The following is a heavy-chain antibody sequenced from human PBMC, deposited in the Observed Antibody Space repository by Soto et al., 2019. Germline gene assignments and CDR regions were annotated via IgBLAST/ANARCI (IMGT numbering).Heavy chain of an antibody. CDR2: IYYSGST. J-gene: IGHJ4*02. D-gene: IGHD3-10*01. CDR3: DFGSH. V-gene: IGHV4-59*01. CDR1: GGSISSYY. Sequence: PSETLSLTCTVSGGSISSYYWSWIRQPPGKGLEWIGYIYYSGSTNYNPSLRSRVTISVDTSKNQFSLKLSSVTAEDTAVYYCDFGSHWGQGTLVTVSS.